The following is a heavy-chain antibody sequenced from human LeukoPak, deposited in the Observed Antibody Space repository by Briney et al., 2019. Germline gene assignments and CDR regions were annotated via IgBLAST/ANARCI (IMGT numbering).Heavy chain of an antibody. J-gene: IGHJ6*02. CDR2: IWYDGGNK. V-gene: IGHV3-33*01. D-gene: IGHD6-6*01. Sequence: GRSLRLSCAASGFTFSSYAMHWVRQAPGKGLEWVAVIWYDGGNKYYADSVKGRFTISRDNSKNTLYLQMDSLRAEDTAVYYCARDKYSCSCRYYYYYGMDVWGQGTMVTVSS. CDR3: ARDKYSCSCRYYYYYGMDV. CDR1: GFTFSSYA.